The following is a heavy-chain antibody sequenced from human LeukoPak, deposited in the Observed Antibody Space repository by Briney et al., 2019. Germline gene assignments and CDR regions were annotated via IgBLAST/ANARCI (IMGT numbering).Heavy chain of an antibody. CDR1: GYTFTGYY. J-gene: IGHJ1*01. CDR3: ARDRYSSGQRGIGAEYFQH. CDR2: INPNSGGT. V-gene: IGHV1-2*02. Sequence: ASVKVSCKASGYTFTGYYMHWVRQAPGQGLEWMGWINPNSGGTNYAQKFQGRVTMTRDTSISTAYMELSRLRSDDTALYYCARDRYSSGQRGIGAEYFQHWGQGTLVTVSS. D-gene: IGHD6-19*01.